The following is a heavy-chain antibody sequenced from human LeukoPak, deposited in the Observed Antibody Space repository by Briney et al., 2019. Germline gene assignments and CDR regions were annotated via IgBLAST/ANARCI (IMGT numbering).Heavy chain of an antibody. D-gene: IGHD3-22*01. CDR2: ISYDGSNE. Sequence: GGSLRLSCAASGFTFSGYAMHWVRQAPGKGLEWVAVISYDGSNEYYADSVKGRFTISRDNSKNTLYLQMNSLRAEDTAVYYCARKHYYDSSGFFPPMDYWGQGTLVTVSS. CDR3: ARKHYYDSSGFFPPMDY. V-gene: IGHV3-30*14. J-gene: IGHJ4*02. CDR1: GFTFSGYA.